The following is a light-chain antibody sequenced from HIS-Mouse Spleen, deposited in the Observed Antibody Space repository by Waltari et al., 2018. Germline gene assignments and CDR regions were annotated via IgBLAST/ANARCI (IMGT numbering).Light chain of an antibody. J-gene: IGKJ1*01. V-gene: IGKV3-15*01. CDR2: GAS. CDR3: QQYNNWPPT. CDR1: QSVSSN. Sequence: EIVMTQSPATLSVSPGERATLSCRASQSVSSNLAWYQQKPGQAPRLLIYGASTRATGIPARFSGSGSGTEFTLTISIMQSEDFAVYYCQQYNNWPPTFGQGTNVEIK.